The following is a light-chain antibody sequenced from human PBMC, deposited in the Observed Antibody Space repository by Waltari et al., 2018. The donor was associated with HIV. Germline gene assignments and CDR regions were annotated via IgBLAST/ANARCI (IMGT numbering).Light chain of an antibody. CDR2: NGN. J-gene: IGKJ1*01. CDR1: QSISTY. V-gene: IGKV1-39*01. CDR3: QQSYSTLWT. Sequence: DIQMTQSPYSLSASVGDRVTISCRESQSISTYLNWYQQKPGRDPKLLIYNGNILQGGVPSRFSGSGSGTDFTLSISSLQPEDFGTYYCQQSYSTLWTFGPGTKV.